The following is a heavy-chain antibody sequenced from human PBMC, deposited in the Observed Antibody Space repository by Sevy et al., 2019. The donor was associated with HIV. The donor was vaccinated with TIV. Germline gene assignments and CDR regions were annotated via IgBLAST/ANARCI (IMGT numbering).Heavy chain of an antibody. Sequence: GGSLRLSCAVSGFSFDSYGMTWVRQAPGKGLEWVSGISGSGTRTYYADSVKGRFIISRDNSKNTLYLQMNSLRSENTAKDYCAKGGGGHYDPDEIGYYFYYYNMDVWGKGTTVTVSS. D-gene: IGHD3-22*01. CDR2: ISGSGTRT. V-gene: IGHV3-23*01. J-gene: IGHJ6*03. CDR3: AKGGGGHYDPDEIGYYFYYYNMDV. CDR1: GFSFDSYG.